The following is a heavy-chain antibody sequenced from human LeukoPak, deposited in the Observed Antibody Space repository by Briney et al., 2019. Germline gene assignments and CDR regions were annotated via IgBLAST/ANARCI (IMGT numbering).Heavy chain of an antibody. J-gene: IGHJ4*02. CDR3: AKGVRFLEWLLDY. V-gene: IGHV3-23*01. CDR2: ISGSGGST. CDR1: GFTFSSYA. D-gene: IGHD3-3*01. Sequence: GGSLRLSCAASGFTFSSYAMSWVRQAPGKGLEWVSGISGSGGSTYYADSVKGRFTISRDNSKNTLYLQMNSLRAEDTAVYYCAKGVRFLEWLLDYWGQGTLVTVSS.